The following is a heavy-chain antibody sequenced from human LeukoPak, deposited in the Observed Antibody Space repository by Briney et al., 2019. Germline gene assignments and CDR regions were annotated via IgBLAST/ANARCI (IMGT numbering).Heavy chain of an antibody. CDR3: AKGGNSFDY. Sequence: GGSLRLSCAAPGFTFSSYGMPWVRQAPGKGLEWVAVIWYDGSNKYYADSVKGRFTISRDNSKNTLYLQMNSLRAEDTAVYYCAKGGNSFDYWGQGTLVTVSS. J-gene: IGHJ4*02. CDR2: IWYDGSNK. D-gene: IGHD2-15*01. V-gene: IGHV3-33*06. CDR1: GFTFSSYG.